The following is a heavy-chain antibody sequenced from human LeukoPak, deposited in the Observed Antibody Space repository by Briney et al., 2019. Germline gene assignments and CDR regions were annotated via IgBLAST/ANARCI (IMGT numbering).Heavy chain of an antibody. J-gene: IGHJ4*02. V-gene: IGHV4-39*01. D-gene: IGHD3-22*01. CDR1: GGYVSSRDYY. Sequence: SETLSLTCTVSGGYVSSRDYYWGWVRQPPGKGLEWIGSMYYDGSTYSTPSLKSRVSISADASKNQFSLKLSSVTAADTAVYYCVRRKGDSSGFYYVDYWGQGTLVTVSS. CDR2: MYYDGST. CDR3: VRRKGDSSGFYYVDY.